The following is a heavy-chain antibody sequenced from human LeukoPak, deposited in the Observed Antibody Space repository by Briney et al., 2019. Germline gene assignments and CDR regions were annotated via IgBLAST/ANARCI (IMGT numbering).Heavy chain of an antibody. CDR1: GGSISSSSYY. CDR3: ARHASDWSSDGIIDY. CDR2: IYYSGST. V-gene: IGHV4-39*01. J-gene: IGHJ4*02. D-gene: IGHD6-19*01. Sequence: SETLSLTCTVSGGSISSSSYYWGWIRQPPGKGLEWIGSIYYSGSTYYNPSLKSRVTISVDTSKNQFSLKLSSVTAADTAVYYCARHASDWSSDGIIDYWGQGTLVTVSS.